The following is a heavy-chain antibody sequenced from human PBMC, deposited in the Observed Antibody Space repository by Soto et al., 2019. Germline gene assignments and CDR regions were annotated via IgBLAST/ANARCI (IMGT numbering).Heavy chain of an antibody. V-gene: IGHV1-69*02. CDR1: GGTFSSYT. CDR3: ARAPWLANRDYFDY. D-gene: IGHD6-19*01. Sequence: ASVKVSCKASGGTFSSYTISWVRQAPGQGLEWMGRIIPILGIANYAQKFQGRVTITADKSTSTAYMELSSLRSEDTAVYYCARAPWLANRDYFDYWGQGTLVTVSS. CDR2: IIPILGIA. J-gene: IGHJ4*02.